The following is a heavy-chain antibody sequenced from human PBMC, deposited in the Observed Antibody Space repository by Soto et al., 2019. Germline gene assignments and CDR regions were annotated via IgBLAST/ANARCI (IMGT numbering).Heavy chain of an antibody. Sequence: GASVKVSCKASGYPFPSSDINWVRQATGQGLEWMGWMNPNNGNTNYAQKLQGRVTMTTDTSTSTAYMELRSLRSDDTAVYYCARDRSYSSGWYDYWGQGTLVTVSS. CDR3: ARDRSYSSGWYDY. CDR2: MNPNNGNT. CDR1: GYPFPSSD. D-gene: IGHD6-19*01. V-gene: IGHV1-18*01. J-gene: IGHJ4*02.